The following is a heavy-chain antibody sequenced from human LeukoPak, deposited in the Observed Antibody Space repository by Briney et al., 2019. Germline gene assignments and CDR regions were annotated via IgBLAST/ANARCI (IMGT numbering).Heavy chain of an antibody. J-gene: IGHJ4*02. V-gene: IGHV4-4*07. D-gene: IGHD3-16*01. Sequence: SETLSLTCTVFYGSFSGYYWSWIRQPAGKGLEWIGRIYNGGSTNYNPSLKSRVTMSVDSSKNHFSLKLSSVTAADTAVYYCARVGDYALKDWGQGTLVTVSS. CDR3: ARVGDYALKD. CDR1: YGSFSGYY. CDR2: IYNGGST.